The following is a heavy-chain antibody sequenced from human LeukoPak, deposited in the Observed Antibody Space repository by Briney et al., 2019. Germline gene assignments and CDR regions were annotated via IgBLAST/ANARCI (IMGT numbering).Heavy chain of an antibody. CDR2: IYYSGST. CDR1: GGSISSSSYY. J-gene: IGHJ5*02. CDR3: ATDWSEYQLLKYNWFDP. V-gene: IGHV4-39*07. Sequence: SETLSLTCTVSGGSISSSSYYWGWIRQPPGKGLEWIGSIYYSGSTYYNPSLKSRVTISVDTSKNQFSLKLSSVTAAGTAVYYCATDWSEYQLLKYNWFDPWGQGTLVTVSS. D-gene: IGHD2-2*01.